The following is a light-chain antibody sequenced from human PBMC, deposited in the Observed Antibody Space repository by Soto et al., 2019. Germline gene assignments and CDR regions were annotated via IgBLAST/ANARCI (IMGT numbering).Light chain of an antibody. J-gene: IGKJ5*01. V-gene: IGKV1-33*01. CDR2: DAS. Sequence: IQMTQFPSSLSASVGDRVTITCQASQDISKNLNWYQQKLGKAPKLLIYDASSLQTGVPSRFIGSGSATHFTFTISSLQPEDIATYYCQQYDNLLPITFGQGTRLEIK. CDR1: QDISKN. CDR3: QQYDNLLPIT.